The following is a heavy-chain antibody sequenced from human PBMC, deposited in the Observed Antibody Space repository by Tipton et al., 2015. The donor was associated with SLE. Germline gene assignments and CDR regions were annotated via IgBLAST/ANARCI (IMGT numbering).Heavy chain of an antibody. J-gene: IGHJ3*01. CDR1: GFTFSDHA. V-gene: IGHV3-23*01. CDR2: ISGSGIST. Sequence: GSLRLSCAASGFTFSDHAMNWVRQAPGKGLEWVSSISGSGISTYYADSVKGRFTISRDNAKNSLFLQMNSLRAEDTAVYYCASIRTTRNAFDVWGQGTVVTVSS. CDR3: ASIRTTRNAFDV. D-gene: IGHD1-1*01.